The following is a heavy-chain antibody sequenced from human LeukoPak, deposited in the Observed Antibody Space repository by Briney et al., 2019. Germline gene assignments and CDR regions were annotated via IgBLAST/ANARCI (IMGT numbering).Heavy chain of an antibody. D-gene: IGHD5-24*01. CDR1: GFTFSSYG. J-gene: IGHJ4*02. CDR3: AIIRDGYNF. V-gene: IGHV3-33*01. Sequence: PGRSLRLSCAASGFTFSSYGMHWVRQAPGKGLEWVAVIWYDGSNKYYADSVKGRFTISRDNSKNTLYLQMNSLRAEDTAVYYCAIIRDGYNFWGQGTLVTVSS. CDR2: IWYDGSNK.